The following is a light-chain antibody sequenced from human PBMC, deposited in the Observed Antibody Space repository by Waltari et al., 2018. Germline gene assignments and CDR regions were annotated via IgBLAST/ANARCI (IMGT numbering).Light chain of an antibody. CDR2: GAS. J-gene: IGKJ2*01. CDR1: QSISSN. V-gene: IGKV1-39*01. CDR3: QQTYSTFHT. Sequence: DNQFSQSPHSLSASVGERVTLTCRSSQSISSNLNWYQQKPGKAPKLLIYGASTLQSGVPSRFSGRGSGTDFTLTISSLQPADFATYFCQQTYSTFHTFGQGTKVDIK.